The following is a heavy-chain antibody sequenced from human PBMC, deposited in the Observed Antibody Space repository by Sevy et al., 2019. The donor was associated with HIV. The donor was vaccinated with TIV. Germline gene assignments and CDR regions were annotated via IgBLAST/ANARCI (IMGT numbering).Heavy chain of an antibody. V-gene: IGHV3-21*01. D-gene: IGHD2-15*01. CDR3: ARGYCSGTSCSSGRAWVAFDI. CDR2: ISSSSNYI. CDR1: GFTISRYS. J-gene: IGHJ3*02. Sequence: GGSLRLSCAVSGFTISRYSMNWVRQAPGKGLEWVSSISSSSNYIYYADSVKGRFTISRDNAKDSLFLQMNRLRAEDTAIYYCARGYCSGTSCSSGRAWVAFDIWGQGTMVTVSS.